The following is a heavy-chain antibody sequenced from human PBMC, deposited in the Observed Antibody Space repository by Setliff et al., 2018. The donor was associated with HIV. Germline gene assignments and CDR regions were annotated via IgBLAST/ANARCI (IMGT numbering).Heavy chain of an antibody. CDR2: TSHSGKT. J-gene: IGHJ4*02. Sequence: ASETLSLTCAVYGGPLSGHYWSWIRQPPGQGLEWIGETSHSGKTNYNPSLKSRVTISVDTSKSQFSLKLTSVTAADTAVYYCVTSSSWSSRLNFWGPGMLVTVSS. V-gene: IGHV4-34*01. D-gene: IGHD2-2*01. CDR1: GGPLSGHY. CDR3: VTSSSWSSRLNF.